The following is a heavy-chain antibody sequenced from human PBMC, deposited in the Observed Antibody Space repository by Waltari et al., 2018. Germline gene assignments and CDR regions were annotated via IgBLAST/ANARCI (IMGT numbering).Heavy chain of an antibody. J-gene: IGHJ4*02. D-gene: IGHD6-19*01. CDR1: GCSISSRSYY. CDR2: IYYSGST. V-gene: IGHV4-39*07. Sequence: QLQLQESRPGLVKPSETLSLTCTVSGCSISSRSYYRCWIRQPPGKGLEWIGSIYYSGSTYYNPSLKSRVTISVDTSKNQFSLKLSSVTAADTAVYYCARDQAVAATDYWGQGTLVTVSS. CDR3: ARDQAVAATDY.